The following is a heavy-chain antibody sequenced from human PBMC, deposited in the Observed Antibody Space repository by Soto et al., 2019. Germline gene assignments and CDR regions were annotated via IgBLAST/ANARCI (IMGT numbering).Heavy chain of an antibody. Sequence: PGGSLRLSCAASGFTVSSNYMSWVRQAPGKGLEWVSVIYSGGSTYYADSVKGRFTISRDNSKNTLYLQMNSLRAEDTAVYYCARSTYCGGDCYPPKPIDYWGQGALVTVSS. CDR1: GFTVSSNY. V-gene: IGHV3-66*01. CDR2: IYSGGST. D-gene: IGHD2-21*01. J-gene: IGHJ4*02. CDR3: ARSTYCGGDCYPPKPIDY.